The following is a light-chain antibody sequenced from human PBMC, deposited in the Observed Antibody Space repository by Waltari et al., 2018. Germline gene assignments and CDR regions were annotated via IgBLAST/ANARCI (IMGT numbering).Light chain of an antibody. CDR3: ASYTSGNTLYV. J-gene: IGLJ1*01. CDR1: SRAVGDYNF. V-gene: IGLV2-14*01. Sequence: QSALPQPASVSGSPGQSITITCTGTSRAVGDYNFVSWYQHSPGKAPQVLIYKVSDRPSGVSSRFSGSKSGNTASLTISGLQPEDEADYFCASYTSGNTLYVFGTGTKVTVL. CDR2: KVS.